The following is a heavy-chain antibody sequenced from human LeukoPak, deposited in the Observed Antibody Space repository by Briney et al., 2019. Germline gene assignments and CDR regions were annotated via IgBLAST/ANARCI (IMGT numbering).Heavy chain of an antibody. Sequence: SETLSLTCAVYGGSFSGYYWSWIRQPPGKGLEWIGEINHSGSTNYNPSLKSRVTISVDTSKNQFSLKLSSVTAADTAVYYCARGVVGITLRYYNYGMDVWGQGTTVTVSS. D-gene: IGHD3-22*01. CDR3: ARGVVGITLRYYNYGMDV. CDR2: INHSGST. CDR1: GGSFSGYY. V-gene: IGHV4-34*01. J-gene: IGHJ6*02.